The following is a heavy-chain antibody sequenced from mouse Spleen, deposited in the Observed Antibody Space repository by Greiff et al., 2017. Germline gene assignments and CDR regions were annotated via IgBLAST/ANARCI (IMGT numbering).Heavy chain of an antibody. CDR3: ARRDYGSTFWYFDV. CDR2: ISSGSSTI. Sequence: EVQGVESGGGLVKPGGSLKLSCAASGITFSDYGMHWVRQAPEKGLEWIAYISSGSSTIYYADTVKGRFTISRDNAKNTLFLQMTSLRSEDTAMYFCARRDYGSTFWYFDVWGTGTTVTVSS. J-gene: IGHJ1*03. V-gene: IGHV5-17*01. CDR1: GITFSDYG. D-gene: IGHD1-1*01.